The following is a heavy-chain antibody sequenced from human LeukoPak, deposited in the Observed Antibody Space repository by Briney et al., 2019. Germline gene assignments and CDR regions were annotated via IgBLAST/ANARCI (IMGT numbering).Heavy chain of an antibody. J-gene: IGHJ3*02. D-gene: IGHD3-10*01. V-gene: IGHV4-34*01. CDR2: INHSGST. CDR3: ASGGLWSREAFDI. CDR1: GGSFSGYY. Sequence: SETLSLTCAVYGGSFSGYYWYWIPQPPGKGLEWIGEINHSGSTNYNPSLKSRVTISLDTSKNKFSLKLSSVTAADTAVYYCASGGLWSREAFDIWGQGTMVTVSS.